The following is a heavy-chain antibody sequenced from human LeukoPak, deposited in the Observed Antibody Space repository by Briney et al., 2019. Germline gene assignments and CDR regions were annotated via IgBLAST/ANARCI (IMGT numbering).Heavy chain of an antibody. CDR3: ARDRDYCGGDCYPVFGYYYYYGMDV. J-gene: IGHJ6*02. D-gene: IGHD2-21*02. CDR1: GGTFSSYA. V-gene: IGHV1-69*13. CDR2: IIPIFGTA. Sequence: SVKVSCKASGGTFSSYAISWVRQAPGQGLEWMGGIIPIFGTANYAQKFQGRVTITADESTSTAYMELSSLRSEDTAVYYCARDRDYCGGDCYPVFGYYYYYGMDVWGQGTTVTVSS.